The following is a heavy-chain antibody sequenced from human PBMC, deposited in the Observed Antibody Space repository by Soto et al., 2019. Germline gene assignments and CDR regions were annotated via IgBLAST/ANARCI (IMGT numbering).Heavy chain of an antibody. CDR3: AILDIVVVPAARDYYYMDV. D-gene: IGHD2-2*03. Sequence: GGSLRLSCAASGFTFSGYSMNWVRQAPGKGLEWVSYISSSSSTIYYADYVKGRFTISRDNAKNSLYLQMNSLRAEDTAVYYCAILDIVVVPAARDYYYMDVWGKGTTVTVSS. CDR2: ISSSSSTI. V-gene: IGHV3-48*01. CDR1: GFTFSGYS. J-gene: IGHJ6*03.